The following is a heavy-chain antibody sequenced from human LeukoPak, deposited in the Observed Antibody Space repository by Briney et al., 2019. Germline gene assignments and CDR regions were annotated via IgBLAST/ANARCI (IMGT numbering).Heavy chain of an antibody. V-gene: IGHV4-38-2*01. CDR1: GYSISSGYY. Sequence: SETLSLXCAVSGYSISSGYYWGWIRQPPGKGLEWIGSIYYSGSTYYNPSLKSRVTISVDTSKNQFSLKLSSVTAADTAVYYCASFDYWGQGTLVTVSS. CDR3: ASFDY. CDR2: IYYSGST. J-gene: IGHJ4*02.